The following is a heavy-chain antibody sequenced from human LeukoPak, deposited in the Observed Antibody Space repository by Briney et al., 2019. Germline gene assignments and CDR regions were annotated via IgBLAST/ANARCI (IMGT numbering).Heavy chain of an antibody. D-gene: IGHD3-3*01. V-gene: IGHV1-69*13. CDR1: GGTFSSYA. CDR3: ASAIHNYDFWSGPVYYYFDY. CDR2: IIPIFVSA. Sequence: ASVKVSCKASGGTFSSYAIRWVRQAPGQAREWMGGIIPIFVSAKYAQKFQGRVTITADESTSTAYMELSSLRSEDTAVYYCASAIHNYDFWSGPVYYYFDYWGQGTLVTVSS. J-gene: IGHJ4*02.